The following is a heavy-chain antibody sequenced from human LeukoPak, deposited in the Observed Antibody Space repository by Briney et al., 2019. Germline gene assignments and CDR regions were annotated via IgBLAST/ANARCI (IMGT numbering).Heavy chain of an antibody. J-gene: IGHJ4*02. CDR2: ISYDGSNK. CDR1: GFTFSSYA. D-gene: IGHD6-19*01. Sequence: GRSLRLSCAASGFTFSSYAMHWVRQAPGKGLEWVAVISYDGSNKYYADSVKGRFTISRDNSKNTLYLHMNSLRAEDTAVYYCAREGIAVAGKIFDYWGQGTLVTVSS. CDR3: AREGIAVAGKIFDY. V-gene: IGHV3-30*04.